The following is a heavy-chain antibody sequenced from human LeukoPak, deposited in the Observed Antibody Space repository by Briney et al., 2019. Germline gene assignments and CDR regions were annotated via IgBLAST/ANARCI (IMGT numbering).Heavy chain of an antibody. D-gene: IGHD2-2*01. V-gene: IGHV4-30-4*01. J-gene: IGHJ4*02. CDR3: ARTGDIVVVPAATYFDY. CDR2: IYYSGST. CDR1: GGSISSGDYY. Sequence: PSETLSLTCTVSGGSISSGDYYWSWIRQPPGKGLEWIGYIYYSGSTYYNPSLKSRVTISVDTSKNQFSLKLSSVTAADTAVYYCARTGDIVVVPAATYFDYWGQGTLVTVSS.